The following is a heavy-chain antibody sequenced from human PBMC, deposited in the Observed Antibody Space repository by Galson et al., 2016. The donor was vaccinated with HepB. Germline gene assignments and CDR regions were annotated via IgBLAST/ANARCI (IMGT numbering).Heavy chain of an antibody. Sequence: SLRLSCAASGFTFSSYWMHWVRQAPGKGLVWVSRINSDESNTNYADSVKGRFTISRDNAKNTLYLQMNSLRAEDTAVYYCARGGGYYYFDYWGQGKLVTVPS. J-gene: IGHJ4*02. D-gene: IGHD2-21*01. CDR3: ARGGGYYYFDY. V-gene: IGHV3-74*01. CDR2: INSDESNT. CDR1: GFTFSSYW.